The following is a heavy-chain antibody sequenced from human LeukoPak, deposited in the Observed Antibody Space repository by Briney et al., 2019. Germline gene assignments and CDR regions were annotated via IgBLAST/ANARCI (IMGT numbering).Heavy chain of an antibody. CDR3: AKDRRSYGGTSFDS. V-gene: IGHV3-23*01. CDR2: ISDST. Sequence: GGSLRLSCAASGFSFSNYGMSWVRQAPEEGLEWVSAISDSTWYADSVKGRFTISRDSSQNTVYLQMNSLRAEDTAVYYCAKDRRSYGGTSFDSWGQGTLVTVSS. D-gene: IGHD4-23*01. CDR1: GFSFSNYG. J-gene: IGHJ4*02.